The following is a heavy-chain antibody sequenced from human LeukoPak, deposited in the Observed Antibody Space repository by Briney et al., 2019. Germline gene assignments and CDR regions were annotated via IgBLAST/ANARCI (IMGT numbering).Heavy chain of an antibody. J-gene: IGHJ4*02. CDR2: IYHSGST. V-gene: IGHV4-38-2*02. D-gene: IGHD3-22*01. Sequence: SETLSLTCTVSGYSISSGYYWGWIRQPPGKGLEWIGSIYHSGSTYYNPSLKSRVTISVDTSKNQFSLKLSSVTAADTAVYYCARDLYYYDSSGYYYGFDYWGQGTLVTVSS. CDR1: GYSISSGYY. CDR3: ARDLYYYDSSGYYYGFDY.